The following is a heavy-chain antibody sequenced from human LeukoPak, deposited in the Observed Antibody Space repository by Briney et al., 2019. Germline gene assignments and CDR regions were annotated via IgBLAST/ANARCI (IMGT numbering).Heavy chain of an antibody. J-gene: IGHJ4*02. V-gene: IGHV1-18*01. CDR3: ARDGRNIAATLILDY. CDR1: GYTFTSYG. Sequence: GASVKVSCKASGYTFTSYGITWVRQAPGQGLEWMGWISAYNSNTNYAQKVQGRVTMTTDTSTSTAYMELRSLRPDDTAVYYCARDGRNIAATLILDYWGQGTLVTVSS. CDR2: ISAYNSNT. D-gene: IGHD5-12*01.